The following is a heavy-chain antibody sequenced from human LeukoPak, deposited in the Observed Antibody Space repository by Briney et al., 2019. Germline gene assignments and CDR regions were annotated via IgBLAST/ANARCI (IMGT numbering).Heavy chain of an antibody. V-gene: IGHV4-34*01. Sequence: SETLSLTCAVYGGSFSGYYWSWIRQPPGKGLEWFGEINHSGSTNYNPSLKSRVTISVDTSKNQFSLKLSSVTAADTAVYYCAVARWLPHLPSYWGQGTLVTVSS. J-gene: IGHJ4*02. CDR2: INHSGST. CDR1: GGSFSGYY. D-gene: IGHD5-24*01. CDR3: AVARWLPHLPSY.